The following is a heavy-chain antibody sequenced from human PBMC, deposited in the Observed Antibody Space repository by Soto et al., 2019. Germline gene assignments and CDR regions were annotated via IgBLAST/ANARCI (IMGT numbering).Heavy chain of an antibody. D-gene: IGHD3-16*02. V-gene: IGHV4-59*11. J-gene: IGHJ4*02. CDR2: IYYSGST. Sequence: SETLSLTCTVAGGSISSHDWSWIRQPPGKGLEWTGYIYYSGSTNYNPSLKSRVTISVDTSKNQFSLKLSSVTAADTAVYYCAGERYYDYIWGSYRFLYWGQGTLVTVSS. CDR1: GGSISSHD. CDR3: AGERYYDYIWGSYRFLY.